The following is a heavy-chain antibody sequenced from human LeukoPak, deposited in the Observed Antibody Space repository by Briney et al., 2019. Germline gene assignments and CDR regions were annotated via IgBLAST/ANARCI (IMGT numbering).Heavy chain of an antibody. Sequence: GRSLRLSCAASGFTFDDYAMHWVRQAPGKGLEWVSGISWNSGSIGYADSVKGRFTISRDNAKNSLYLQMNSLRAEDTALYYCAKDSGSGYPHTYYFDYWGQGTLVTVSS. J-gene: IGHJ4*02. CDR2: ISWNSGSI. CDR1: GFTFDDYA. CDR3: AKDSGSGYPHTYYFDY. D-gene: IGHD3-22*01. V-gene: IGHV3-9*01.